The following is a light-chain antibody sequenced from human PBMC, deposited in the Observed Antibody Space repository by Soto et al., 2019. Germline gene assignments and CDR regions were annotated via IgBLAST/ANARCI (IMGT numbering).Light chain of an antibody. Sequence: DIQITHSPSTLSASVLYRVTITCRASQSIDTWLAWYQHKPGKAPKLLIYDASSLQSGVTSRFSGSGSGTEFTLTISSLQPDDFATYYCQQYKSYSRTFGQGTKVDIK. CDR2: DAS. V-gene: IGKV1-5*01. CDR1: QSIDTW. J-gene: IGKJ1*01. CDR3: QQYKSYSRT.